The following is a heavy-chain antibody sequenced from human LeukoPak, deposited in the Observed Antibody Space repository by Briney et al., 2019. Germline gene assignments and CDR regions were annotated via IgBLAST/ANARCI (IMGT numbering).Heavy chain of an antibody. CDR3: ARGRYSIDY. CDR1: GGSFSGYY. Sequence: SETLSLTCAVYGGSFSGYYWSWIRQPPGKGLEWIGEINHSGSTNYNPSLKSRVTISVDTSKNQFSLKLSSVTAADTAVYYCARGRYSIDYWGQAILVTVSS. J-gene: IGHJ4*02. D-gene: IGHD2-21*01. CDR2: INHSGST. V-gene: IGHV4-34*01.